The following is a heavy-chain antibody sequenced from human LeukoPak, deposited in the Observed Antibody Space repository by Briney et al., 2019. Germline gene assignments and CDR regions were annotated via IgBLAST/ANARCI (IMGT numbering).Heavy chain of an antibody. J-gene: IGHJ3*02. Sequence: PESLSLTCTVYDGSISSYYWSWIRQFPGKGLEWIGYLYYIVSTTYNPSLKSGVTISGETSKTQFSLALSSVTAADTAVYYCARGYCRGTSCNRYTFDMWGQGTMVTVSS. D-gene: IGHD2-2*01. V-gene: IGHV4-59*01. CDR1: DGSISSYY. CDR2: LYYIVST. CDR3: ARGYCRGTSCNRYTFDM.